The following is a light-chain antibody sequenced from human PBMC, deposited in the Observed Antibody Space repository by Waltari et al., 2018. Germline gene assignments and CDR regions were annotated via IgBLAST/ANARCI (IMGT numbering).Light chain of an antibody. V-gene: IGLV1-40*01. J-gene: IGLJ3*02. Sequence: QSVLTQPPSVSGAPGQSITISCTGSSSNIGAGYDVHWYQHLPGTAPKLLIYGHNNRPSGVPDRFSGSKSGTSASLAITGLQAEDEADYYCQYYDSSVSAWVFGGGTKLTVV. CDR1: SSNIGAGYD. CDR3: QYYDSSVSAWV. CDR2: GHN.